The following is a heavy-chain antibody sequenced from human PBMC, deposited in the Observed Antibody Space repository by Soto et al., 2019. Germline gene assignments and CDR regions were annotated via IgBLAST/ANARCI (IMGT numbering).Heavy chain of an antibody. Sequence: QVQLQQWGAGLLKPSETLSLTCAVYGGSFSGYYWSWIRQPPGKGLEWIGEINHSGSTNYNPSLKSRVTISVDTSKNQFSLQLSSVTAADTAVYYCARGRRDIVVVPALAGNWFDPWGQGTLVTVSS. V-gene: IGHV4-34*01. CDR2: INHSGST. CDR3: ARGRRDIVVVPALAGNWFDP. J-gene: IGHJ5*02. D-gene: IGHD2-2*01. CDR1: GGSFSGYY.